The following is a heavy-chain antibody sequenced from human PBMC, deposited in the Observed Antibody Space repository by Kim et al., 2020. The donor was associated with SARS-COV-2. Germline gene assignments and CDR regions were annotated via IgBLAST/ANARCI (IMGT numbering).Heavy chain of an antibody. D-gene: IGHD2-15*01. CDR2: IKSKTDGGTT. Sequence: GGSLRLSCAASGFTFSNAWMSWVRQAPGKGLEWVGRIKSKTDGGTTDYAAPVKGRFTISRDDSKNTLYLQMNSLKTEDTAVYYCTTGLVVVAATEPKTIDYWGQGTLVTVSS. J-gene: IGHJ4*02. CDR3: TTGLVVVAATEPKTIDY. V-gene: IGHV3-15*01. CDR1: GFTFSNAW.